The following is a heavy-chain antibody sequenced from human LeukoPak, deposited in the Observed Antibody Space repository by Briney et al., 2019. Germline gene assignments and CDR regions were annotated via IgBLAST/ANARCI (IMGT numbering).Heavy chain of an antibody. CDR2: VYYGGNT. CDR3: ARQRAHYFYHYLDV. J-gene: IGHJ6*03. CDR1: GGSVSSTSYY. V-gene: IGHV4-39*01. Sequence: SETLSLTCTVSGGSVSSTSYYWDWVRQPPGKGLEWLGNVYYGGNTFYNSSLESRVTISVDMSKNQFSLKLTSLTAADTAVYYCARQRAHYFYHYLDVWGKGTSVTVSS.